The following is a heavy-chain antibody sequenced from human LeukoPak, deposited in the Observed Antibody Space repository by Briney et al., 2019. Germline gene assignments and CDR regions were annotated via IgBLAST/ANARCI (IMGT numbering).Heavy chain of an antibody. CDR3: ARAPVVPAAIDYYYGMDV. V-gene: IGHV1-69*04. CDR2: IIPILGIA. Sequence: SVKVSCKASGGTFSSYAISWVRQAPGQGLEWMGRIIPILGIANYAQKFQGRVTITADKSTSTAYMELSSLRSEDTAVYYCARAPVVPAAIDYYYGMDVWGQGTTVTVSS. D-gene: IGHD2-2*01. CDR1: GGTFSSYA. J-gene: IGHJ6*02.